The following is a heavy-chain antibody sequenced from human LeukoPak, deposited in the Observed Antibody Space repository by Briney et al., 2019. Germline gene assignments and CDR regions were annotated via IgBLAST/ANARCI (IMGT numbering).Heavy chain of an antibody. CDR2: ISGSGGST. Sequence: GGTLRLSCAASGFTFSSYGMSWVRQAPGKGLEWVSAISGSGGSTYYADSVKGRFTISRDNSKNTLYLQMNSLRAEDTAVYYCAKAPASYCSSTSCYFPHWFDPWGQGTLVTVSS. D-gene: IGHD2-2*01. V-gene: IGHV3-23*01. CDR3: AKAPASYCSSTSCYFPHWFDP. J-gene: IGHJ5*02. CDR1: GFTFSSYG.